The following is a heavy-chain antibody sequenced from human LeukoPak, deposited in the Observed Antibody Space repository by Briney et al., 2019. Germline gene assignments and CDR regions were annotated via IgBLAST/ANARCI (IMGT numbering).Heavy chain of an antibody. CDR1: GGSISSSNW. CDR3: ARDQDY. J-gene: IGHJ4*02. CDR2: IYHSVST. Sequence: PETLSDTRAVSGGSISSSNWWSWVRQPPGKGLEWIREIYHSVSTNYNPSLKSRVTISFDKSKNQFSLKLSSVTAADTAVYYCARDQDYWAQGALVTVSS. V-gene: IGHV4-4*03.